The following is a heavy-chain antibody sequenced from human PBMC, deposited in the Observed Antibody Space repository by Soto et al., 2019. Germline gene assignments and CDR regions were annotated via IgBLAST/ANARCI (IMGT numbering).Heavy chain of an antibody. CDR1: GDSISNTAYY. CDR2: IYHSGST. J-gene: IGHJ5*02. CDR3: ARRSRWYYYGTASYYNLWLDP. Sequence: SETLSLTCTVSGDSISNTAYYWGWIRQPPGKGLEWIGDIYHSGSTYYNPSLKSRVTISVDTSKNQFSLKLRSVTAADTAVYYCARRSRWYYYGTASYYNLWLDPWGQGTLVTVS. D-gene: IGHD3-10*01. V-gene: IGHV4-39*01.